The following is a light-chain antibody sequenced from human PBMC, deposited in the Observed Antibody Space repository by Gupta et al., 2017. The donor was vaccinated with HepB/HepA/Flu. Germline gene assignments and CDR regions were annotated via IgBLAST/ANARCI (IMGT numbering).Light chain of an antibody. CDR3: AAWDDSRDAVV. CDR1: TSNIRNNA. Sequence: QSVLTQPPSVSEAPRQRVTISCSGRTSNIRNNAVSWYQQLPGKAPKLLIYYDDLLPSGVSGRFSGSKSGTSASLAISGLQSEDEGDYYCAAWDDSRDAVVFGGGTKLTVL. V-gene: IGLV1-36*01. CDR2: YDD. J-gene: IGLJ2*01.